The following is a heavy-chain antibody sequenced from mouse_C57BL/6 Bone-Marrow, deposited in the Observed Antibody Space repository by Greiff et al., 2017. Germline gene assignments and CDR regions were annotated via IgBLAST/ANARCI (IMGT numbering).Heavy chain of an antibody. V-gene: IGHV1-69*01. J-gene: IGHJ3*01. Sequence: QVQLQQSGAELVMPGASVKLSCKASGYTFTSYWMHWVKQRPGQGLEWIGEIDPSDSYTNYNQKFKGKSTLTVDKSSSTAYMQLSSLTSEDSAVYYCARRWRDLWFAYWGQGTLVTVSA. CDR1: GYTFTSYW. D-gene: IGHD3-3*01. CDR3: ARRWRDLWFAY. CDR2: IDPSDSYT.